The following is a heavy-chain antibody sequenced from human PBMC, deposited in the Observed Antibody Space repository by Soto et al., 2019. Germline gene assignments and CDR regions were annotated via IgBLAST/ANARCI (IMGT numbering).Heavy chain of an antibody. D-gene: IGHD6-13*01. V-gene: IGHV3-48*01. Sequence: GGPLLHRSAAAGGKCGSYSMNRVSQAKGKGLEWVSYISSSSSTIYYAASVKGRFTISRDNAKNSLYLQMNSLRAEDTAVYYCARHPERIAQIGWFDPWGQGTLVTVSS. CDR2: ISSSSSTI. CDR3: ARHPERIAQIGWFDP. CDR1: GGKCGSYS. J-gene: IGHJ5*02.